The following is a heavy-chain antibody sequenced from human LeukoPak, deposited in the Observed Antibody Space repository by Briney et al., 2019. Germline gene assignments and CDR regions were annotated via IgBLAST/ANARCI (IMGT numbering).Heavy chain of an antibody. CDR3: GILQIVPVAMPFDY. CDR1: GFIFSNYA. D-gene: IGHD2-2*01. J-gene: IGHJ4*02. Sequence: PGRSLRLSCAAFGFIFSNYAMHWVRQAPGKGLEWVAVISYDGSNKYYADSVKGRFTISRDNSKNTPYLQMNSLRAEDTAVYYCGILQIVPVAMPFDYWGQGTLVTVSS. CDR2: ISYDGSNK. V-gene: IGHV3-30*04.